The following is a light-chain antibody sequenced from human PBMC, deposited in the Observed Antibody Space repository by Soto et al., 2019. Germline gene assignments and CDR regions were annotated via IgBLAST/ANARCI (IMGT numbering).Light chain of an antibody. CDR2: AAS. CDR1: QSVDSKD. CDR3: QQPRT. V-gene: IGKV3-20*01. J-gene: IGKJ1*01. Sequence: IVLTQSPGTLSLSPGERATLSCRASQSVDSKDLAWYQQRPGQAPRILIFAASSRATGIPDRFSGSGAGTDFTLTIRRLEPGDFAVYYCQQPRTFGQGTKVDIK.